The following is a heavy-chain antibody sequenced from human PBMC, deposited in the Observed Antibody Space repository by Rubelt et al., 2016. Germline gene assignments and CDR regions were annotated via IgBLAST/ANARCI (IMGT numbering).Heavy chain of an antibody. Sequence: VQLVESGGGVVQPGRSLRLSCAVSGFPFSSYWMHWVRQAPGKGLVWVSRIKHDGSGTNYADSVKGRFTISRDSAKNSVYLQMNNLRVEDTAVYYCANVAGDHWGQGTLVTVSS. CDR2: IKHDGSGT. J-gene: IGHJ4*02. V-gene: IGHV3-74*02. CDR1: GFPFSSYW. CDR3: ANVAGDH. D-gene: IGHD2-15*01.